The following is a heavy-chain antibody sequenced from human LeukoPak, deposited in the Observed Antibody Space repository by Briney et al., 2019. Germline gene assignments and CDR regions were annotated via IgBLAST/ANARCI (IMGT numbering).Heavy chain of an antibody. J-gene: IGHJ4*02. Sequence: GGSLRLSCAASGFTFSSYAMHWVRQAPGKGLEWVAVISYDGSNKYYADSVKGRFTISRDNSKNTLYLQMNSLRAEDTAVYYCARDAYRDRYFDYWGQGTPVTVSS. D-gene: IGHD4-11*01. CDR2: ISYDGSNK. CDR3: ARDAYRDRYFDY. V-gene: IGHV3-30-3*01. CDR1: GFTFSSYA.